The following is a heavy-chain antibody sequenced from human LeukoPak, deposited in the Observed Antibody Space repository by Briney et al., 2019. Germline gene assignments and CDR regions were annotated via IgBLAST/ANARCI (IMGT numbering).Heavy chain of an antibody. D-gene: IGHD3-10*01. J-gene: IGHJ5*02. Sequence: ASVKVSCKASGYTFTSYGISWVRQAPGQGLEWMGWISAYNGNTNYAQKLQGRVTMTTDTSTSTAYMELGSLRSDDTAVYYCARAGYGSGSYYSNWFDPWGQGTLVTVSS. CDR2: ISAYNGNT. V-gene: IGHV1-18*01. CDR1: GYTFTSYG. CDR3: ARAGYGSGSYYSNWFDP.